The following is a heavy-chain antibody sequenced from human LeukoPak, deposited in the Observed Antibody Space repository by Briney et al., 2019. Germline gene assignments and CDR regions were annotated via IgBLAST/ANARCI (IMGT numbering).Heavy chain of an antibody. Sequence: GASVKVSCKASGYTFTSYGISWVRQAPGQGLEWMGWISAYNGNTNYAQKLQGRVTMTTDTSTSTAYMELRSLRSDDTAVYYCARDLELLWFGAYYYYMDVWGKGTTVTVSS. J-gene: IGHJ6*03. CDR3: ARDLELLWFGAYYYYMDV. CDR1: GYTFTSYG. D-gene: IGHD3-10*01. V-gene: IGHV1-18*01. CDR2: ISAYNGNT.